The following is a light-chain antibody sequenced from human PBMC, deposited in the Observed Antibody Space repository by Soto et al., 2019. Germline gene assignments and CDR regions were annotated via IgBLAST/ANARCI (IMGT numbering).Light chain of an antibody. Sequence: QSALTQPASVSGSPGQSITISCTGTSSDVGGYNYVSWYQQHPGTAPKLIIYEVTNRPSGISNRFSGSKSGNTASLTISGLQAEDEGDYYCSSYRRSNTIVFGTGTKLTVL. CDR2: EVT. V-gene: IGLV2-14*01. J-gene: IGLJ1*01. CDR1: SSDVGGYNY. CDR3: SSYRRSNTIV.